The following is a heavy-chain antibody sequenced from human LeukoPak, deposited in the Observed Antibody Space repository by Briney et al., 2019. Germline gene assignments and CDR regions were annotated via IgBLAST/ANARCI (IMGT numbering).Heavy chain of an antibody. CDR3: ARDGRNCSGGSCYSGFKDYYYYMDV. D-gene: IGHD2-15*01. J-gene: IGHJ6*03. CDR2: ISYDGSNK. V-gene: IGHV3-30*04. Sequence: PGGSLRLSCAASGFTFSSYAMHWVRQAPGKGLEWVAVISYDGSNKYYADSVKGRFTISRDNSKNTLYLQMNSLRAEDTAVYYCARDGRNCSGGSCYSGFKDYYYYMDVWGKGTTVTVSS. CDR1: GFTFSSYA.